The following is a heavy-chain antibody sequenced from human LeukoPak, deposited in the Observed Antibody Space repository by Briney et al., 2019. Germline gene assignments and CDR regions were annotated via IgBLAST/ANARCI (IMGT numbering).Heavy chain of an antibody. J-gene: IGHJ5*02. Sequence: SETLSLTRAVYGGSFSGYYWSWIRQPPGKGLEWIGEINHSGSTNYNPSLKSRVTISVDTSKNQFSLKLSSVTAADTAVYYCASGDYYYDSSGYYSWFDPWGQGTLVTVSS. CDR3: ASGDYYYDSSGYYSWFDP. CDR2: INHSGST. V-gene: IGHV4-34*01. D-gene: IGHD3-22*01. CDR1: GGSFSGYY.